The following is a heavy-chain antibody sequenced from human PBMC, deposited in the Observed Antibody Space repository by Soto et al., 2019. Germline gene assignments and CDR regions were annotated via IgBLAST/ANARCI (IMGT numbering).Heavy chain of an antibody. V-gene: IGHV4-34*01. Sequence: PSETLSLTCAVYGGSFSGYYWSWIRQPPGKGLEWIGEINHSGSTNYNPSLKSRVTISVDTSKNQFPLKLSSVTAADTAVYYCARGARQLLYHGTGYDAFDIWGQGTMVTVSS. J-gene: IGHJ3*02. CDR2: INHSGST. CDR3: ARGARQLLYHGTGYDAFDI. D-gene: IGHD2-2*02. CDR1: GGSFSGYY.